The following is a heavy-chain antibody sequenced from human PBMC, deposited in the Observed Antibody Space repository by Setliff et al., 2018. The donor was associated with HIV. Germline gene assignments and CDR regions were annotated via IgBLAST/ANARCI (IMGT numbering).Heavy chain of an antibody. CDR1: GGSLSDHY. CDR3: ARVFPPNFISAFVPGAFDY. D-gene: IGHD3-3*02. V-gene: IGHV4-34*01. Sequence: PSETLSLTCAVYGGSLSDHYWSWIRQPPGKGLEWIGETNHSGSTNYNPSLRSRVTISVDTSKNQFSLKLNSVTAADTAVYYCARVFPPNFISAFVPGAFDYWGLGTLVTVSS. CDR2: TNHSGST. J-gene: IGHJ4*02.